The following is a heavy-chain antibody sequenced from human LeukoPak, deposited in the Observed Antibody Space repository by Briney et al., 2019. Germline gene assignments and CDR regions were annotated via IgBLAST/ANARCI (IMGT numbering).Heavy chain of an antibody. CDR2: ISYDGSNK. V-gene: IGHV3-30-3*01. CDR3: ARDPDYYGSGSSLYYFDY. Sequence: PGGSLRLSCAASGFTFSSYAMHWVRQAPGKGLEWVAVISYDGSNKYYADSVKGRFTISRDNSKNTLYLQMNSLRAEDTAVYYCARDPDYYGSGSSLYYFDYWGQGTLVTVSS. CDR1: GFTFSSYA. J-gene: IGHJ4*02. D-gene: IGHD3-10*01.